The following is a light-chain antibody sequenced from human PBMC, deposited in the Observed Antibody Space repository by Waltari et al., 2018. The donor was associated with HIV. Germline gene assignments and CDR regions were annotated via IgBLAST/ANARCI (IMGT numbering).Light chain of an antibody. V-gene: IGLV2-8*01. CDR2: AVN. CDR3: TSYAGISPVV. Sequence: QSALTQPPSASGSPGQSVTISCTGTSSAVGRYAFVSWYQHHPGKAPDLLIYAVNQRPSGVPARFSGSKSGNTASLTVSGLQAEDEAEYSCTSYAGISPVVFGGGTKLTVL. J-gene: IGLJ2*01. CDR1: SSAVGRYAF.